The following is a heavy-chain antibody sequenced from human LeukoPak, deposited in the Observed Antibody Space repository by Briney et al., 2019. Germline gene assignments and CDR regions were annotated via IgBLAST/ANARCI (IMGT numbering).Heavy chain of an antibody. V-gene: IGHV5-51*01. D-gene: IGHD2-21*02. J-gene: IGHJ3*02. CDR1: GYRLASHW. CDR2: IYPGDSDT. Sequence: GESLKISCQGYGYRLASHWIGWVRQRPGKGPEWLGIIYPGDSDTRYNPSFQGHVIISADKSNSVAYLQWTSLKASDTAMHYCARPRGGDAFDAFNIWXXGTXVXVSX. CDR3: ARPRGGDAFDAFNI.